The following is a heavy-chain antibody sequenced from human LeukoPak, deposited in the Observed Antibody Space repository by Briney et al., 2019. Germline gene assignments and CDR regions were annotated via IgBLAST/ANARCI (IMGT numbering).Heavy chain of an antibody. D-gene: IGHD1-14*01. CDR2: TNPNSGGT. J-gene: IGHJ6*03. Sequence: GASVKVSCKASGYTFTGYYINWVRQAPGQGLEWMGWTNPNSGGTNYAQKFQGRVTMTRDTSISTAYMELSRLRSDDTAVYYCARTDNDYMDVWGKGTTVTVSS. V-gene: IGHV1-2*02. CDR3: ARTDNDYMDV. CDR1: GYTFTGYY.